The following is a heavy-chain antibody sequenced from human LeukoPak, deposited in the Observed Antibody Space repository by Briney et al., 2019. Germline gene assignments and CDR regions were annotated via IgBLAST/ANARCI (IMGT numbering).Heavy chain of an antibody. Sequence: PGGSLRLSCAASGFTFSSYGMHWVRQAPGKGLEWVAVISYDGSNKYYADSVKGRFTISRDNSKNTLYLQMNSLRAEDTAVYYCAGIDADWGQGTLVTVSS. CDR1: GFTFSSYG. V-gene: IGHV3-30*03. CDR3: AGIDAD. J-gene: IGHJ4*02. D-gene: IGHD3-9*01. CDR2: ISYDGSNK.